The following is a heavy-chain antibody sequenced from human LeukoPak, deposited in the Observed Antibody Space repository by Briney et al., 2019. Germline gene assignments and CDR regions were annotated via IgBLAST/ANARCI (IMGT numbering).Heavy chain of an antibody. CDR1: GGSVSSGSYY. V-gene: IGHV4-61*01. CDR2: IYYSGST. J-gene: IGHJ4*02. CDR3: ARATSQTYYDFWSGLFYFDY. D-gene: IGHD3-3*01. Sequence: PSETLSLTCTVSGGSVSSGSYYWSWIRQPPGKGLEWIGYIYYSGSTNYNPSLKSRVTISVDTSKNQFSLKLSSVTAADTAVYYCARATSQTYYDFWSGLFYFDYWGQGTLVTVSS.